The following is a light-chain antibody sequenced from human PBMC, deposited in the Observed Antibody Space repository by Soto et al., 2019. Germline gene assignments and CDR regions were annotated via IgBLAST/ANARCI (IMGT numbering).Light chain of an antibody. CDR2: TSF. CDR3: QQLNSYPLT. Sequence: DIQLTQSPSFLSAFVGDRVIITCRTSPGISNYLAWYQRKPGKAPKLLIYTSFTFQSGVPLRFSGSGSWTESTLTISSPQPEDFANYYCQQLNSYPLTFGGGTKVEIK. J-gene: IGKJ4*01. CDR1: PGISNY. V-gene: IGKV1-9*01.